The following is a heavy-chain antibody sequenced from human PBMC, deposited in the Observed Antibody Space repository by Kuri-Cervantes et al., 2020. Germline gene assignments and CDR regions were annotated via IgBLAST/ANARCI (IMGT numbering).Heavy chain of an antibody. D-gene: IGHD1-26*01. V-gene: IGHV3-23*01. CDR2: ISSSGGST. J-gene: IGHJ4*02. CDR1: GFTFSNYA. CDR3: ASDYSGSYFY. Sequence: GGSLRLSCVVSGFTFSNYAMSWVRQAPGKGLECVSVISSSGGSTYYADSVKGRFTISRDNSKNTLYLQMNSLRAEDTAVYYCASDYSGSYFYWGQGTLVTVSS.